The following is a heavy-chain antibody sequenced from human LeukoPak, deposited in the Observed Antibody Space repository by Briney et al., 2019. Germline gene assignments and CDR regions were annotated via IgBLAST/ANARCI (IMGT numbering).Heavy chain of an antibody. CDR2: ISSSGSTI. V-gene: IGHV3-48*01. D-gene: IGHD3-16*01. CDR1: GFTFSSYN. J-gene: IGHJ4*02. Sequence: PGGSLRLSCAASGFTFSSYNMNWVRQAPGKGLEWVSDISSSGSTIYFADSVKGRFTISRDNSKNTLYLQMNSLTAEDTAVYYCARELGGFDFWGQGTLVAVSS. CDR3: ARELGGFDF.